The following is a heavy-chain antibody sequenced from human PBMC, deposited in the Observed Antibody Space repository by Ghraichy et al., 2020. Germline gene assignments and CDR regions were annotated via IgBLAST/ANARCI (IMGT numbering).Heavy chain of an antibody. CDR1: AGSFNTYY. Sequence: SQTLSLTCAVSAGSFNTYYWSWIRQPPGKRLEWIGEVNQFGSTNYTPSLKSRVTISVDTSKIHLSLRLDSVTAADTAVYYCARSHSSSFDSWGQGTLVTVSS. J-gene: IGHJ4*02. D-gene: IGHD6-6*01. CDR2: VNQFGST. CDR3: ARSHSSSFDS. V-gene: IGHV4-34*01.